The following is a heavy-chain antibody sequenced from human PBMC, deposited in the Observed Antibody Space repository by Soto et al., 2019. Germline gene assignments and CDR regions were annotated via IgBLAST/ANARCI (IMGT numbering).Heavy chain of an antibody. Sequence: GGSLRLSCAASGFTFSSYAMSWVRQAPGKGLEWVSAISGSGGSTYYADSVKGRFTISRDNSKNTLYLQMNSLRAEDTAVYYCAKDLLYSGSYYVIGWFDPWGQGTLVTVSS. CDR2: ISGSGGST. V-gene: IGHV3-23*01. CDR3: AKDLLYSGSYYVIGWFDP. J-gene: IGHJ5*02. CDR1: GFTFSSYA. D-gene: IGHD1-26*01.